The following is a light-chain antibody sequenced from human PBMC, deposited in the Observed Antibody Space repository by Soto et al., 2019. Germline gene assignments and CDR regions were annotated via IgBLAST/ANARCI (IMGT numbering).Light chain of an antibody. V-gene: IGKV3-20*01. CDR2: DAS. Sequence: EIVLTQSPGNLSLSPGERASLSCRASQSVAKNYLARYQQKPGQALRLLISDASSRATGIPDKFSGSGSGTDSTLTISRLEAEDVAVYFCQQYATSPLTFGGGNKVEIK. CDR3: QQYATSPLT. CDR1: QSVAKNY. J-gene: IGKJ4*01.